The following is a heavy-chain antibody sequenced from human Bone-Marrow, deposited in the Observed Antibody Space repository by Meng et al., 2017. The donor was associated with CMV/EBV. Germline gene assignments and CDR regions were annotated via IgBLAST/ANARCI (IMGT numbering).Heavy chain of an antibody. J-gene: IGHJ4*02. V-gene: IGHV2-70D*14. CDR2: IDWDDNK. D-gene: IGHD2-2*01. CDR1: GFSLSTSGIR. Sequence: SGPTLVKPTQTLTLTCTVSGFSLSTSGIRVSWIRQSPGQALEWLARIDWDDNKFYSTSLKTRLTISKDTSKNQVVLKMTNMDPVDTATYYCARNPPTSHYLDYWGQGTLVTVSS. CDR3: ARNPPTSHYLDY.